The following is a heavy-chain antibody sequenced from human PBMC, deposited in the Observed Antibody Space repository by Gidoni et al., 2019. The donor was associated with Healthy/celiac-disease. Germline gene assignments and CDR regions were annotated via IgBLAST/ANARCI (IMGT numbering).Heavy chain of an antibody. J-gene: IGHJ5*02. V-gene: IGHV4-39*01. CDR1: GGSISSSSYY. CDR3: ARIKDYDFWSGSLDP. D-gene: IGHD3-3*01. Sequence: QLQLQESGPGLVKPSETLSLTCTVSGGSISSSSYYWGWIRQPPGKGLEWIGSIYYSGSTYYNPSLKSRVTISVDTSKNQFSLKLSSVTAADTAVYYCARIKDYDFWSGSLDPWGQGTLVTVSS. CDR2: IYYSGST.